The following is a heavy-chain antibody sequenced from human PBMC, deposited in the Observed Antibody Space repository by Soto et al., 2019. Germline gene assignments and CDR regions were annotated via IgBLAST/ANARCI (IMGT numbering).Heavy chain of an antibody. CDR1: GFTFSSYA. Sequence: PGGSLRLSCAASGFTFSSYAMSWVRQAPGKGLEWVAVISYDGSDKYYADSVKGRFTISRDNSKSTLYLQMNSLRVEDTAVYYCARGSSSSWPYYYYGMDVWGQGTTVTVSS. D-gene: IGHD6-13*01. CDR3: ARGSSSSWPYYYYGMDV. V-gene: IGHV3-30-3*01. J-gene: IGHJ6*02. CDR2: ISYDGSDK.